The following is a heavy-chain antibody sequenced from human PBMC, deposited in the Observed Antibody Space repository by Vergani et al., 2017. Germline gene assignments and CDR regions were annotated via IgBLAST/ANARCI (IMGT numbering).Heavy chain of an antibody. CDR1: GYSFTNYW. CDR2: IHPADSDT. J-gene: IGHJ4*02. CDR3: ARLYGRWSSGSEYFDY. D-gene: IGHD1-26*01. V-gene: IGHV5-51*01. Sequence: EVQLVQSGAEVKKPGESLKISCQISGYSFTNYWIGLVRQMPGKGLEWMGIIHPADSDTRYSPSFQGQVTISVAKSISTAYLQRSSLRASDSAMYYSARLYGRWSSGSEYFDYWGQGALVTVSS.